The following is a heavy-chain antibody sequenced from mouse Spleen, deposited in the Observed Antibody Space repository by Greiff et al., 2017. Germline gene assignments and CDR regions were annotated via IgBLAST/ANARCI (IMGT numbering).Heavy chain of an antibody. CDR3: ARGVLDY. V-gene: IGHV3-6*01. D-gene: IGHD2-14*01. Sequence: EVKLMESGPGLVKPSQSLSLTCSVTGYSITSGYYWNWIRQFPGNKLEWMGYISYDGSNNYNPSLKNRISITRDTSKNQFFLKLNSVTTEDTATYYCARGVLDYWGQGTTLTVSS. CDR1: GYSITSGYY. J-gene: IGHJ2*01. CDR2: ISYDGSN.